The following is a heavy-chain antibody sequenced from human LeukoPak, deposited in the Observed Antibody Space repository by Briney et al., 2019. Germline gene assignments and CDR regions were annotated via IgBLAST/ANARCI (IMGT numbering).Heavy chain of an antibody. Sequence: GGSLRLSCAASGFSFSNHGIHWVRQAPGKGLEWVSLIWYDGSNKYYADSVKGRFTISRDDSKNTVYLQMNSLRAEDTSVYYCARGARVGNAFDIWGQGTMVTVSS. CDR1: GFSFSNHG. J-gene: IGHJ3*02. CDR3: ARGARVGNAFDI. D-gene: IGHD6-6*01. V-gene: IGHV3-33*01. CDR2: IWYDGSNK.